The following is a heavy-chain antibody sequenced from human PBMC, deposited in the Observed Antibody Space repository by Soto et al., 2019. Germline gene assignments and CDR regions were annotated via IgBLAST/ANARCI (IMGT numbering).Heavy chain of an antibody. V-gene: IGHV4-39*01. Sequence: SETLSLTCAVSSAPVSSSTYTWGWIRQPPGKGLEWIGSIYSSENTYYNPSLLSRVTISVDTSKNEFSLRLSSMTAADTAVYYCARLNVYFISTNCHGHYLMDLWAQGTTVTVSS. CDR1: SAPVSSSTYT. D-gene: IGHD2-2*01. CDR2: IYSSENT. J-gene: IGHJ6*02. CDR3: ARLNVYFISTNCHGHYLMDL.